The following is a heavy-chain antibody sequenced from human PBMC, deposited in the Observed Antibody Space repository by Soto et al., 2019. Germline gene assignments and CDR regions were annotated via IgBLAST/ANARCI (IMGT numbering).Heavy chain of an antibody. CDR3: VAGQYFFDY. D-gene: IGHD6-19*01. Sequence: QVQLVESGGGVVQPGRSLRLSCAASGFSFSSYGMQWVRQAPGKGLEWVADSVKDRFTISRDNSKKTLYLQMNSLRADDTAVYYCVAGQYFFDYRGQGTLVTVSS. V-gene: IGHV3-30*03. CDR1: GFSFSSYG. J-gene: IGHJ4*02.